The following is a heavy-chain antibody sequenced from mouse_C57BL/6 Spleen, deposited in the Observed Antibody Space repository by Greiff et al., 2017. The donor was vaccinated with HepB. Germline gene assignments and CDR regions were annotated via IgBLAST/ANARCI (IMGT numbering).Heavy chain of an antibody. D-gene: IGHD3-3*01. CDR3: ARRASLYAMDY. J-gene: IGHJ4*01. CDR2: VDPSDSYT. Sequence: QVQLQQPGAELVMPGASVKLSCKASGYTFTSYWMHWVKQRPGQGLEWIGEVDPSDSYTNYNQKFKSKSTLTVDKSSSTAYRQLSSLTSEDSAVYYCARRASLYAMDYWGQGTSVTVSS. V-gene: IGHV1-69*01. CDR1: GYTFTSYW.